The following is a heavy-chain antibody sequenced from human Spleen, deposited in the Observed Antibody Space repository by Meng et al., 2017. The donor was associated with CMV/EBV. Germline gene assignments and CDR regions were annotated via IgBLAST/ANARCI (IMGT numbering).Heavy chain of an antibody. J-gene: IGHJ4*02. CDR1: GFTFSSYA. Sequence: GGSLRLSCAASGFTFSSYAMSWVRQAPGKGLEWVSAISGSGGSTYYADSVKGRFTISRDNSKNTLYLQMNSLRAEDTAVYYCAKAGGDCSSTSCHLFDYWGQGTLVTVSS. CDR3: AKAGGDCSSTSCHLFDY. CDR2: ISGSGGST. D-gene: IGHD2-2*01. V-gene: IGHV3-23*01.